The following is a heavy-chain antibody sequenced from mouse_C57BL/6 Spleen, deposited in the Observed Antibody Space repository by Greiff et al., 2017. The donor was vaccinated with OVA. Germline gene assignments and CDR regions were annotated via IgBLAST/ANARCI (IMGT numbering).Heavy chain of an antibody. V-gene: IGHV5-12*01. D-gene: IGHD4-1*01. Sequence: EVQLQQSGGGLVQPGGSLKLSCAASGFTFSDYYMYWVRQTPEKRLEWVAYISNGGGSTYYPDTVKGRFTISRDNAKNTLYLQMSRLKSEDTAMYYCARRANWDYFDYWGQGTTLTVSS. CDR2: ISNGGGST. CDR1: GFTFSDYY. J-gene: IGHJ2*01. CDR3: ARRANWDYFDY.